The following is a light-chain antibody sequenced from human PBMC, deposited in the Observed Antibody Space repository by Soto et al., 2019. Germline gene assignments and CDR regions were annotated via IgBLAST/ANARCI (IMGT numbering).Light chain of an antibody. Sequence: EIVLTQSPATLSLSPGERATLSCRASQNVSSYLAWYQQKPGQAPRLLIYDASNRATGIPARFSGSGSGTDFTLTISSREPEDFAVYYCQQRSNWPRTFGKGTQVEIK. J-gene: IGKJ1*01. CDR3: QQRSNWPRT. CDR1: QNVSSY. CDR2: DAS. V-gene: IGKV3-11*01.